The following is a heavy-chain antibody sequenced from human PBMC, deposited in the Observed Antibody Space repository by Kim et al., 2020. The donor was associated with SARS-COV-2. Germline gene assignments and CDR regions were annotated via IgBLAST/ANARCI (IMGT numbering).Heavy chain of an antibody. CDR3: AREVAHLATMIVVDNDLNWFDP. CDR2: INPSGGST. Sequence: ASVKVSCKASGYTFTSYYMHWVRQAPGQGLEWMGIINPSGGSTSYAQKFQGRVTMTRDTSTSTVYMELSSLRSEDTAVYYCAREVAHLATMIVVDNDLNWFDPWGQGTLVTVSS. D-gene: IGHD3-22*01. J-gene: IGHJ5*02. CDR1: GYTFTSYY. V-gene: IGHV1-46*01.